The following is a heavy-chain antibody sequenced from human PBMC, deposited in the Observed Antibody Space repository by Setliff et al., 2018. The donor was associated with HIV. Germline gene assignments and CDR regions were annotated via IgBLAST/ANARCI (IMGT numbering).Heavy chain of an antibody. CDR3: AGGDLYGDYAFSY. CDR2: IYYSGST. D-gene: IGHD4-17*01. Sequence: SETLSLTCTVSGGSISNSRYYWSWIRQPPGKGLEWIGSIYYSGSTNYNPSLKSRVTISVDTSNNQFSLKLSSVTAADTAVYYCAGGDLYGDYAFSYWGQGTLVTVSS. J-gene: IGHJ4*02. CDR1: GGSISNSRYY. V-gene: IGHV4-39*07.